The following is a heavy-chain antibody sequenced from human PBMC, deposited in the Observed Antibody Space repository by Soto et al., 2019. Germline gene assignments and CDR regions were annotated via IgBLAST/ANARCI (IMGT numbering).Heavy chain of an antibody. J-gene: IGHJ4*02. D-gene: IGHD2-15*01. Sequence: QVQLVQSGAEVKKPGASVKVSCKASGYTFTSYDINWVRQATGQGLEWMGWMNPNSGNTGYAQKFHGRVTMTRNTSISTAYMELSSLRSEDTAVYYCAILVYCSGGSCYSFDYWGQGTLVTVSS. V-gene: IGHV1-8*01. CDR3: AILVYCSGGSCYSFDY. CDR1: GYTFTSYD. CDR2: MNPNSGNT.